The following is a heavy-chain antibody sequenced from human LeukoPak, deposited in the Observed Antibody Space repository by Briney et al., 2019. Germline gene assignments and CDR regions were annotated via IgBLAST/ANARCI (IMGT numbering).Heavy chain of an antibody. V-gene: IGHV3-49*04. D-gene: IGHD5-12*01. CDR3: TKIVATIYYYYYYGMDV. CDR2: IRSKAYGGTT. J-gene: IGHJ6*02. CDR1: GFTFGDYA. Sequence: GGSLRLSCTASGFTFGDYAMSWVRQAPGKGLEWVGFIRSKAYGGTTEYAASVKGRFTTSRDDSKSIAYLQMNSLKTEDTAVYYCTKIVATIYYYYYYGMDVWGQGTTVTVSS.